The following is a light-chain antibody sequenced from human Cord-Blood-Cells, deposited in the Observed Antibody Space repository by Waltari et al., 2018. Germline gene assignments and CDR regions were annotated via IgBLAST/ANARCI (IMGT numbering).Light chain of an antibody. J-gene: IGLJ2*01. V-gene: IGLV2-14*01. CDR2: DVS. Sequence: QSALTQPASVSGSPGQSITISCTGTSSDVGGYNYFSRYQQHPGKAPKLMIYDVSNRPSGVSNRFSGSKSGNTASLTISGLQAEDEADYYCSSYTSSSTLVFGGGTKLTVL. CDR3: SSYTSSSTLV. CDR1: SSDVGGYNY.